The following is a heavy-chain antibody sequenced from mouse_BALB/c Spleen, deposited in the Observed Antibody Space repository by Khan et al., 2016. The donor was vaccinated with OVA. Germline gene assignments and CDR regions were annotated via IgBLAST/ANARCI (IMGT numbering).Heavy chain of an antibody. V-gene: IGHV2-9*02. Sequence: VQLKESGPGLVAPSQSLSITCTVSGFSLTSYGVHWVRQPPGKGLEWLGVIWAGGSTNYNSALMSRLSISKDNSKSQVFFKKNRLQTDDTAMYYCARNYDNYVEYFDVWGAGTTVTVSS. CDR1: GFSLTSYG. CDR2: IWAGGST. J-gene: IGHJ1*01. D-gene: IGHD2-1*01. CDR3: ARNYDNYVEYFDV.